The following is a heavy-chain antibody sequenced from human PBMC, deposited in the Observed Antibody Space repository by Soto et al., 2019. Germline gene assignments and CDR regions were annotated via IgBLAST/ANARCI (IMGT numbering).Heavy chain of an antibody. CDR1: GGSISSSSYY. Sequence: QLQLQESGPGLVKPSETLSLTCTVSGGSISSSSYYWGWIRQPPGKGLEWIGSIYYSGSTYYNPSLKIRVSISVDTSRNHISLKLSSVSSADSAVYYCASLVFGPDYWGQGTLVTVSS. V-gene: IGHV4-39*01. CDR2: IYYSGST. CDR3: ASLVFGPDY. D-gene: IGHD2-15*01. J-gene: IGHJ4*02.